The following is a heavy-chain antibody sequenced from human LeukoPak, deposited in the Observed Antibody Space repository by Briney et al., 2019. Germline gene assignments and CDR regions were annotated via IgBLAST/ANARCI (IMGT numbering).Heavy chain of an antibody. CDR3: ARVEYSGSLTNGFAY. J-gene: IGHJ4*02. CDR1: GFTFRSYW. V-gene: IGHV3-74*01. Sequence: GGSLRLSCAASGFTFRSYWMHWVRQAPGKGQVWVSRINTDGRSTSYADSVKGRFTISRDNAKNTLYLQMNSLRAEDTAVYYCARVEYSGSLTNGFAYWGQGTLVTVSS. D-gene: IGHD1-26*01. CDR2: INTDGRST.